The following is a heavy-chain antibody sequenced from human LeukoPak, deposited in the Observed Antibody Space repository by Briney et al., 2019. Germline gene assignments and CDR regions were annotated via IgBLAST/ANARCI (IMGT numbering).Heavy chain of an antibody. D-gene: IGHD3-22*01. V-gene: IGHV4-34*01. J-gene: IGHJ4*02. CDR2: INHSGST. Sequence: PSETLSLTCAVYGGSFSGYYWSWIRQPPGKGLEWIGEINHSGSTNYNPSLKSRVTISVDTSKNQFSLKLSSVTAADTAVYYCARVFPHYDSSGYYYWGQGTLVTVSS. CDR3: ARVFPHYDSSGYYY. CDR1: GGSFSGYY.